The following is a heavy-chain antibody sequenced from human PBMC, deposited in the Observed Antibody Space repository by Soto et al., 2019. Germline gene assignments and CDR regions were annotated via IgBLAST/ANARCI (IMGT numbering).Heavy chain of an antibody. CDR3: ARERNSGRPSYYYYGMDV. CDR1: GFIFSNYN. D-gene: IGHD3-10*01. V-gene: IGHV3-48*02. CDR2: ISSGGGGSI. J-gene: IGHJ6*02. Sequence: EVQLVESGGGLVQPGGSLRVSCAASGFIFSNYNMNWVRQAPGKGLEWVSYISSGGGGSIYYADSVKSRFTISRDNAKTSLYLQMNSLRDEDTAVYYCARERNSGRPSYYYYGMDVWGQGTTVTVSS.